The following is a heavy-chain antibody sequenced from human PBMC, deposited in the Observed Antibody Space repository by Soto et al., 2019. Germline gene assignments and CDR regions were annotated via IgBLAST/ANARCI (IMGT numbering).Heavy chain of an antibody. CDR3: ARDRQYSSSP. D-gene: IGHD6-13*01. CDR1: GFTFSSYE. CDR2: ISSSGSTI. J-gene: IGHJ5*02. V-gene: IGHV3-48*03. Sequence: GGSLRLSCAASGFTFSSYEMNWVRQAPGKGLEWVSYISSSGSTIYYADSVKGRFTISRDNAKNSLYLQMNSLRAEDTAVYYCARDRQYSSSPWGQRTLVTVSS.